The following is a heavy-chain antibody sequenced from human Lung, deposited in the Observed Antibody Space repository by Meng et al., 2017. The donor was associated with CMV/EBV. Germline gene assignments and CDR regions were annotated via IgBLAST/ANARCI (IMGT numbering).Heavy chain of an antibody. D-gene: IGHD1-1*01. J-gene: IGHJ4*02. Sequence: QVPRQESGPGLARPSKPRSFSCSVSGGSISSSTYYWAWIRQPPGKGLEWIGSLYDSGSTYYHPSLKSRVTISVDTSKTYFSLKLRSVTAADTAVYYCARDLEYWGQGTLVTVSS. CDR3: ARDLEY. CDR1: GGSISSSTYY. V-gene: IGHV4-39*07. CDR2: LYDSGST.